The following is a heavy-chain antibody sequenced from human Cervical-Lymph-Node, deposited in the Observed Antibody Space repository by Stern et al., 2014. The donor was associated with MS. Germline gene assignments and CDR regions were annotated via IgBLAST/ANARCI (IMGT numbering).Heavy chain of an antibody. J-gene: IGHJ4*02. V-gene: IGHV5-51*01. CDR2: IYPGDSDT. CDR1: GYRFTNYW. Sequence: EVQLVESGAEVKKPGESLKISCKGSGYRFTNYWIGWVRQLPGKRLEWLGIIYPGDSDTRYSPSFQGRVTISADKSISTAYLQWTTLQASDTAIYYCTRRRAIFAADPDYWGQGTLVTVSS. CDR3: TRRRAIFAADPDY.